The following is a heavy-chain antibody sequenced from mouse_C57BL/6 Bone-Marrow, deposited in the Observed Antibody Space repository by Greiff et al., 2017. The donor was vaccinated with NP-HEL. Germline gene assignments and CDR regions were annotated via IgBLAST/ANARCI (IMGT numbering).Heavy chain of an antibody. D-gene: IGHD3-3*01. CDR1: GYTFTSYG. V-gene: IGHV1-81*01. Sequence: QVQLQQSGAELARPGASVKLSCKASGYTFTSYGISWVKQRTGQGLEWIGEIYPRSGNTYYNEKFKGKATLTADKSSSTAYMELRSLTSEDSAVYFCARRGTGGGAMDYWGQGTSVTVSS. CDR3: ARRGTGGGAMDY. CDR2: IYPRSGNT. J-gene: IGHJ4*01.